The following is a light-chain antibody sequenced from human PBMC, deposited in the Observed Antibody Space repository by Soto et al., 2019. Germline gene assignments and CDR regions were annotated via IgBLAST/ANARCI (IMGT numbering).Light chain of an antibody. Sequence: EIMMTQSPATLSVSPGERATVSCRASQSVRNNLAWYQQRRGQAPRLLIYYASTRATGVPARFSGSGSGTEFTLTITSLQSEDSALYYCQQYNNWPPITFGQGRRLEIK. CDR3: QQYNNWPPIT. J-gene: IGKJ5*01. CDR2: YAS. CDR1: QSVRNN. V-gene: IGKV3-15*01.